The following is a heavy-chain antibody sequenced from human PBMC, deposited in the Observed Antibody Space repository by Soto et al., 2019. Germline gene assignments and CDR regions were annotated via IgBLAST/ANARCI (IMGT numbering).Heavy chain of an antibody. J-gene: IGHJ4*02. CDR2: IFWNDDR. CDR3: AHRPSTAPGYFDY. D-gene: IGHD2-15*01. CDR1: GSSLSTNGVG. V-gene: IGHV2-5*01. Sequence: QITLKESGPTLVKPTQTLTLTCAFSGSSLSTNGVGLAWIRQPPGKALEWLALIFWNDDRRYSPSLKSRLTIVKDTAKNPVVLTMTDMDPVDTATYYYAHRPSTAPGYFDYWGQGTLVTVSP.